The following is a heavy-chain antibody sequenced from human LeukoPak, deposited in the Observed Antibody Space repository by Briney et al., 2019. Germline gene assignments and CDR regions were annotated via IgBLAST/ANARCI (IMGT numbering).Heavy chain of an antibody. CDR3: ARRGVQAFDI. D-gene: IGHD3-10*01. Sequence: SETLSLTCTVSGGSISSGSYYWSWIRQPAGKGLEWIGRIYTSGSTNYNPSLKSRVTISVDTSKNQFSLKLSSVTAADTAVYYCARRGVQAFDIWGQGTMVTVSS. CDR1: GGSISSGSYY. J-gene: IGHJ3*02. V-gene: IGHV4-61*02. CDR2: IYTSGST.